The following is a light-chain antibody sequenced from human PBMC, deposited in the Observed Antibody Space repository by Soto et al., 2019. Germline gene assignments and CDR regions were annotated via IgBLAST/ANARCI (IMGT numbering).Light chain of an antibody. CDR3: CSFAGYTYV. CDR1: SSDVGGYNS. V-gene: IGLV2-11*01. Sequence: QSALTQPRSVSGSPGQSVTISCTGTSSDVGGYNSVSWYQQHPAKAPKLMIHDVSERPSGVPDRFSGSKSGNTASLTISGVRAEDEADYYCCSFAGYTYVFGTGTKLTVL. J-gene: IGLJ1*01. CDR2: DVS.